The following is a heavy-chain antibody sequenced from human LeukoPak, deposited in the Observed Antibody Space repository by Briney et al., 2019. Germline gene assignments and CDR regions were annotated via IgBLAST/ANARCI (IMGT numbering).Heavy chain of an antibody. Sequence: EASVKVSCKASGYTFTSYSISWVRQAPGQGLEWMGWISAYNGNTNYAQKLQGRVTMTTDTSTSTAYMELRSLRSDDTAVYYCARVPYYDFWSGYLVDYWGQGTLVTVSS. J-gene: IGHJ4*02. CDR1: GYTFTSYS. CDR3: ARVPYYDFWSGYLVDY. V-gene: IGHV1-18*01. CDR2: ISAYNGNT. D-gene: IGHD3-3*01.